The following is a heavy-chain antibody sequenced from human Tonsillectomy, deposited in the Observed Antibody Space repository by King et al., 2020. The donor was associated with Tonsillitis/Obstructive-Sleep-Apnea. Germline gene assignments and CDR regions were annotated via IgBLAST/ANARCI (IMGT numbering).Heavy chain of an antibody. CDR3: AREVEQLVYNWFDP. CDR2: IYSGGST. D-gene: IGHD6-6*01. J-gene: IGHJ5*02. CDR1: GFTVSSNY. Sequence: EVQLVESGGGLVQPGGSLRLSCAASGFTVSSNYMSWVRQAPGKGLEWVSVIYSGGSTYYGDSVKGRFIISSDNSKNTLYLQMNSLRSEDTAVYYCAREVEQLVYNWFDPWGQGTLVTVSS. V-gene: IGHV3-66*01.